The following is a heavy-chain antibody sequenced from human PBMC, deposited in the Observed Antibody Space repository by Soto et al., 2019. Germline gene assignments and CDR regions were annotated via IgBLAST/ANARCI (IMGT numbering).Heavy chain of an antibody. J-gene: IGHJ3*02. CDR2: INHSEST. Sequence: SETLSLTCAVYGGSFSGYYWSWTRQPPGKGLEWIGEINHSESTNYNPSLKSRVTISVDTSKNQFSLQLNSVTPEDTAVYYCEREDGGNSGFSVLDIWGQGTMVTVSS. CDR3: EREDGGNSGFSVLDI. V-gene: IGHV4-34*01. D-gene: IGHD2-21*02. CDR1: GGSFSGYY.